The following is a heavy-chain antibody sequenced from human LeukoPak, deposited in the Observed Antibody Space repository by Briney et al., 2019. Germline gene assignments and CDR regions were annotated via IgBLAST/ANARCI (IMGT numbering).Heavy chain of an antibody. CDR3: ARVSNCSGGSCYSYYYYYMDV. Sequence: PSETLSLTCAVYGGSFSGYYWSWIRQPPGKGLEWIGEINHSGSTNYNPSLKSRVTISVDTSKNQFSLKLSSVTAADTAVYYCARVSNCSGGSCYSYYYYYMDVWGKGTTVTVSS. D-gene: IGHD2-15*01. J-gene: IGHJ6*03. CDR1: GGSFSGYY. CDR2: INHSGST. V-gene: IGHV4-34*01.